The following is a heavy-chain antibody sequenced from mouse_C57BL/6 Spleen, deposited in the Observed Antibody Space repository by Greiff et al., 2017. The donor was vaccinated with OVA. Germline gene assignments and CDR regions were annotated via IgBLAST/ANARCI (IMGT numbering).Heavy chain of an antibody. CDR2: IYPGDGDT. CDR1: GYAFSSSW. CDR3: ARANYYGSRARDD. D-gene: IGHD1-1*01. V-gene: IGHV1-82*01. Sequence: VQLQQSGPELVKPGASVKISCKASGYAFSSSWMNWVKQRPGKGLEWIGRIYPGDGDTNYNGKFKGKATLTAAKSSSTAYMQLSSLTSEDSAVYFCARANYYGSRARDDWGEGTTLTVSS. J-gene: IGHJ2*01.